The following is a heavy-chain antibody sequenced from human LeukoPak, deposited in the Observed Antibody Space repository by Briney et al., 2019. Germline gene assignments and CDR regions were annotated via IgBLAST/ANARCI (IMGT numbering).Heavy chain of an antibody. D-gene: IGHD1-26*01. CDR1: GFTFSSHS. Sequence: GGSLRLSCAASGFTFSSHSMNWVRQAPGKGLEWVAVISYDGSNKYYADSVKGRFTISRDNSKNTLYLQMNSLRAEDTAVYYCARDKVVGAIYYYYGMDVWGQGTTVTDSS. CDR3: ARDKVVGAIYYYYGMDV. J-gene: IGHJ6*02. CDR2: ISYDGSNK. V-gene: IGHV3-30*03.